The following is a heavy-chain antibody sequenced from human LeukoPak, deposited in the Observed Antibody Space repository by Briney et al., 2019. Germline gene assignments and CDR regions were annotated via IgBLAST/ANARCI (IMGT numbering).Heavy chain of an antibody. Sequence: GESLEISCQGSGYRFATYWIGWVRQMPGKGLEWMGIIYPGDSDTRYSPSFQGQVTISADESISTAYLQWSSLKALDTAMYYCARHPSSSSRDRFDYWGQGTLVTVSS. D-gene: IGHD6-13*01. V-gene: IGHV5-51*01. J-gene: IGHJ4*02. CDR3: ARHPSSSSRDRFDY. CDR2: IYPGDSDT. CDR1: GYRFATYW.